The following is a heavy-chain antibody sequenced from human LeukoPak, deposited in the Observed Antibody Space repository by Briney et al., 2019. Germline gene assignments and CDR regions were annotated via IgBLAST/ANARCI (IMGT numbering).Heavy chain of an antibody. CDR2: ISGSGGST. J-gene: IGHJ4*02. CDR3: AKDSDYDFWSGYYAVFDY. V-gene: IGHV3-23*01. D-gene: IGHD3-3*01. CDR1: GFTFSSYA. Sequence: GGSLRLSCAAFGFTFSSYAMSWVRQAPGKGLEWVSAISGSGGSTYYADSVKGRFTISRDNSKNTLYLQMNSLRAEDTAVYYCAKDSDYDFWSGYYAVFDYWGQGTLVTVSS.